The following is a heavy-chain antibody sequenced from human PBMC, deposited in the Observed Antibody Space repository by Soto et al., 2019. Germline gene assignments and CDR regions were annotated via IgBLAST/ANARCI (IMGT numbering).Heavy chain of an antibody. CDR1: GYTFTSYY. CDR3: AANPSHTYYYDSSGYPMAFDI. CDR2: INPSGGNT. J-gene: IGHJ3*02. V-gene: IGHV1-46*01. D-gene: IGHD3-22*01. Sequence: ASVKVSCKASGYTFTSYYMHWVRQAPGQGLEWMGIINPSGGNTNYAQKFQERVTITRDMSTSTAYMELSSLRSEDTAVYYCAANPSHTYYYDSSGYPMAFDIWGQGTMVTVS.